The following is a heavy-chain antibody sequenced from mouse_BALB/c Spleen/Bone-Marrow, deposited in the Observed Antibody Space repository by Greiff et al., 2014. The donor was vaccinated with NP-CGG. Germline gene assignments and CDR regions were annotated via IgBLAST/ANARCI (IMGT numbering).Heavy chain of an antibody. CDR1: GFTFSDYY. CDR3: TRSGKRYGAMDY. D-gene: IGHD2-10*02. J-gene: IGHJ4*01. CDR2: ISDGGTYT. V-gene: IGHV5-4*02. Sequence: EVKLVESGGGLVKPGGSLKLSCAASGFTFSDYYMYWVRQTPEKRLEWVATISDGGTYTFYPDSVKGRFTISRDNAKNNLYLQMSSLQSEDTAMYYCTRSGKRYGAMDYWGQGTSGTVSS.